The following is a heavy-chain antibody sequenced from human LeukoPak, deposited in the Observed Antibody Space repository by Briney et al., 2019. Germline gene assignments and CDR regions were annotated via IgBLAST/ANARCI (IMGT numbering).Heavy chain of an antibody. V-gene: IGHV4-39*01. Sequence: SETLSLTCTVSGGSISSSSFYWGWIRQPPGKGLECIGSIYYSGCTYYNPSLKSRVTISVDTSKNQFSLKLSSVTAADTAVYYCARIRYSENIDYWGQGTLVTVSS. CDR2: IYYSGCT. CDR3: ARIRYSENIDY. CDR1: GGSISSSSFY. D-gene: IGHD1-1*01. J-gene: IGHJ4*02.